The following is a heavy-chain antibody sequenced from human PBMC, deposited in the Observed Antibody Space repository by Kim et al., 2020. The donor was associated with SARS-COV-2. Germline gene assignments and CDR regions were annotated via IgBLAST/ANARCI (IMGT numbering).Heavy chain of an antibody. Sequence: SETLSLTCTVSGGSISSSSYYWGWIRQPPGKGLEWIGSIYYSGSTYYNPSLKSRVTISVDTSKNQFSLKLSSVTAADTAVYYCARQTFLYDSSGYFGGGTLDYWGQGTLVTVSS. CDR1: GGSISSSSYY. J-gene: IGHJ4*02. V-gene: IGHV4-39*01. CDR3: ARQTFLYDSSGYFGGGTLDY. D-gene: IGHD3-22*01. CDR2: IYYSGST.